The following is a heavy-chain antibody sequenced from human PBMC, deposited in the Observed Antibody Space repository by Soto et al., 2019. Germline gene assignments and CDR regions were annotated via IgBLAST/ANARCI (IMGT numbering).Heavy chain of an antibody. CDR1: GGTFSSYT. Sequence: QVQLVQSGAEVKKPGSSVKVSCKASGGTFSSYTISWVRQAPGQGLEWMGRIIPILGIANYAQKFQGRVTIPADKSTSTAYMELSSLRSEDTAVYYCARVRKSHYFDYWGQGTLVTVSS. J-gene: IGHJ4*02. V-gene: IGHV1-69*02. CDR3: ARVRKSHYFDY. CDR2: IIPILGIA.